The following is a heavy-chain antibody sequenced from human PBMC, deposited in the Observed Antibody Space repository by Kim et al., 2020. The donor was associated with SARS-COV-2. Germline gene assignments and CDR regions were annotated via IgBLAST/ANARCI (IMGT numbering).Heavy chain of an antibody. D-gene: IGHD4-17*01. Sequence: ASVKVSCKASGYTFTSYYMHWVRQAPGQGLEWMGIINPSGGSTSYAQKFQGRVTMTRDTSTSTVYMELSSLRSEDTAVYYCARENGTTVTKIPFDYWGQGTLVTVSS. CDR1: GYTFTSYY. V-gene: IGHV1-46*01. CDR2: INPSGGST. CDR3: ARENGTTVTKIPFDY. J-gene: IGHJ4*02.